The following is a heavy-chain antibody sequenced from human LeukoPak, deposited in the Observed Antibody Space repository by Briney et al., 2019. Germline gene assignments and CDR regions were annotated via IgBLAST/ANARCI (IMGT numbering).Heavy chain of an antibody. V-gene: IGHV3-30*04. Sequence: GGSLRLSCAASGFTFSSYAMHWVRQAPGKGLEWVAVISYDGSNKYYADSVKGRFTISRDNAKNTVYLQMNSLRVEDTAVYYCARVYETNGYLYWGQGSLVTVSS. J-gene: IGHJ4*02. CDR1: GFTFSSYA. D-gene: IGHD3-22*01. CDR2: ISYDGSNK. CDR3: ARVYETNGYLY.